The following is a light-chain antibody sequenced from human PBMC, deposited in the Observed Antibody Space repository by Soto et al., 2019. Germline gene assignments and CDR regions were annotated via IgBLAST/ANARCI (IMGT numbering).Light chain of an antibody. V-gene: IGKV1-5*03. CDR3: QQYDTYPLT. Sequence: DIQMTQSPSTLSASVGDRVTITCRASQSISSCLSLYRQKPWKGPKPLIYNASTLKSWVPSRFIGSGSGTEFTLTISSLQPDDFATYYRQQYDTYPLTFGQGTRLEIK. J-gene: IGKJ5*01. CDR1: QSISSC. CDR2: NAS.